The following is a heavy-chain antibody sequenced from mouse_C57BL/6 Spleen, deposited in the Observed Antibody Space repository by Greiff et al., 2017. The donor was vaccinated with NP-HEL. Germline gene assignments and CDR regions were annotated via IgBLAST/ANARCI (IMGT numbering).Heavy chain of an antibody. CDR2: INPSNGGT. V-gene: IGHV1-53*01. Sequence: QVQLKESGTELVKPGASVKLSCKASGYTFTSYWMHWVKQRPGQGLEWIGNINPSNGGTNYNEKFKSKATLTVDKSSSTAYMQLSSLTSEDSAVYYCARWRNWYYFDYWGQGTTLTVSS. D-gene: IGHD4-1*01. CDR3: ARWRNWYYFDY. J-gene: IGHJ2*01. CDR1: GYTFTSYW.